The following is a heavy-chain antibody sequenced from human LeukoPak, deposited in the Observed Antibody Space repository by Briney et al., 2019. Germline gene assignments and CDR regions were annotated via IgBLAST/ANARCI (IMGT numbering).Heavy chain of an antibody. CDR1: GGTFSSYA. CDR3: ARSNPNNWFDP. CDR2: IIPILGIA. Sequence: ASVKVSCKASGGTFSSYAISWVRQAPGQGLEWMGRIIPILGIANYAQKLQGRVTMTTDTSTSTAYMELRSLRSDDTAVYYCARSNPNNWFDPWGQGTLVTVSS. J-gene: IGHJ5*02. V-gene: IGHV1-69*04.